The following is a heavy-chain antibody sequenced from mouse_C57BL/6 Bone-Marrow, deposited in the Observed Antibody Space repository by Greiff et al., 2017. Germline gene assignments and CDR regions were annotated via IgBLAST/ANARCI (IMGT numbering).Heavy chain of an antibody. CDR2: IYPGDGDT. CDR3: ARGGGTAWFAY. V-gene: IGHV1-80*01. Sequence: QVQLQQSGAELVKPGASVKISCKASGYAFSCYWMNWVKQRPGKGLEWLGQIYPGDGDTNYNGKFKGKATLTADKSSSTAYMQLSSLTSEDSAVYFCARGGGTAWFAYWGQGTLVTVSA. CDR1: GYAFSCYW. D-gene: IGHD3-3*01. J-gene: IGHJ3*01.